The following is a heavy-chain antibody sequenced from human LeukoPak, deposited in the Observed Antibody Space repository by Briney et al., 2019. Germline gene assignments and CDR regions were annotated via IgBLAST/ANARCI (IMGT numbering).Heavy chain of an antibody. CDR1: GFTFSSYG. CDR3: VKLVGVGELFWGHFLEDF. J-gene: IGHJ4*02. Sequence: GGSLRLSCAASGFTFSSYGMHWVRQAPGKGLEWVSFIRYDGSNEYYADSVRGRFTISRDNSKNTLYLQMNSLRAKDTAVYYCVKLVGVGELFWGHFLEDFWGQGTLVTVSS. V-gene: IGHV3-30*02. CDR2: IRYDGSNE. D-gene: IGHD3-10*01.